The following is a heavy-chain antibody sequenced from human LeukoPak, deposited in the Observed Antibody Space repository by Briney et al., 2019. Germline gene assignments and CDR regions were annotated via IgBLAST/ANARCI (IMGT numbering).Heavy chain of an antibody. V-gene: IGHV3-7*01. D-gene: IGHD2-21*01. CDR1: VFSFNSIW. CDR3: GGEPRSMAD. Sequence: PGGSLRLSCAASVFSFNSIWMRWGRQAPGKGLEWVASINEYGSHGQYLACVRGRFTISRDNAKNSLFLQVNSLRLEDTAVYYCGGEPRSMADWGQGTLPTAPS. J-gene: IGHJ4*02. CDR2: INEYGSHG.